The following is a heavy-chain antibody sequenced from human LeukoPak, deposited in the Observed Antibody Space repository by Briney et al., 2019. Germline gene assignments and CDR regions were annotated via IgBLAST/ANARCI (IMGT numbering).Heavy chain of an antibody. Sequence: GGSLRLSCAASGFTFSNYWMTWVRQAPGKGLEWVANINRDGSERYYVDSVKGRFTISRDDAKSSLYLQMNSLRAEDTAVYYCTRRNAMDVWGQGTTVIVFS. J-gene: IGHJ6*02. CDR2: INRDGSER. CDR3: TRRNAMDV. V-gene: IGHV3-7*03. CDR1: GFTFSNYW.